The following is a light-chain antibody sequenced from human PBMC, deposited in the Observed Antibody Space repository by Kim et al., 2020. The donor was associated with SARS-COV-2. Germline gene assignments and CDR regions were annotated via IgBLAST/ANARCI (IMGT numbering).Light chain of an antibody. Sequence: GQTVTISCSGARANIGNNFVFWYRQLPGAAPRLLMYRNDQRPSGVPDRISGSKSGTSASLAISDLRSEDEADYFCASWDVTLNSQLFGGGTQLTVL. CDR3: ASWDVTLNSQL. CDR1: RANIGNNF. J-gene: IGLJ3*02. V-gene: IGLV1-47*01. CDR2: RND.